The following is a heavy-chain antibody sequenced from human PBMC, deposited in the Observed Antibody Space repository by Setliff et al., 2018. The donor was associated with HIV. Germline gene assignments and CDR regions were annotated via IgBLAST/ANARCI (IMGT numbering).Heavy chain of an antibody. Sequence: TLSLTCTVSGGSITSGNYFWSWIRQPAGKGLEWIGHMYTDGSTNYNPSFKSRVTISADTSKNQFSLKLSSVTAADTAVYYCARTSYNFWGGPDSWGQGTLVTVSS. J-gene: IGHJ4*02. D-gene: IGHD3-3*01. CDR3: ARTSYNFWGGPDS. CDR1: GGSITSGNYF. V-gene: IGHV4-61*09. CDR2: MYTDGST.